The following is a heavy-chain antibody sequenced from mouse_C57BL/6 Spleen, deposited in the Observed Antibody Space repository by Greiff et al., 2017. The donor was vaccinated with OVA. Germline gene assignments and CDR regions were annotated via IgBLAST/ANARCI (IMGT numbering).Heavy chain of an antibody. Sequence: EVQLQQSGPELVKPGASVKISCKASGYTFTDYYMNWVKQSHGKSLEWIGDINPNNGGTSYNQKFKGKATLTVDKSSSTAYMELRSLTSEDSAVYYGERRPRGDYYGSSSYFDYWGQGTTLTVSS. CDR1: GYTFTDYY. CDR2: INPNNGGT. J-gene: IGHJ2*01. CDR3: ERRPRGDYYGSSSYFDY. D-gene: IGHD1-1*01. V-gene: IGHV1-26*01.